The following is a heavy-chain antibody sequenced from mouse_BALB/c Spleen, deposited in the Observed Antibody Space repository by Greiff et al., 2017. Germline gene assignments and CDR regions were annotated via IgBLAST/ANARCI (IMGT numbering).Heavy chain of an antibody. Sequence: EESGPGLVKPSQSLSLTCSVTGYSITSGYYWNWIRQFPGNKLEWMGYISYDGSNNYNPSLKNRISITRDTSKNQFFLKLNSVTTEDTATYYCARGRKYGNYVAWFAYWGQGTLVTVSA. CDR2: ISYDGSN. J-gene: IGHJ3*01. CDR1: GYSITSGYY. V-gene: IGHV3-6*02. D-gene: IGHD2-10*02. CDR3: ARGRKYGNYVAWFAY.